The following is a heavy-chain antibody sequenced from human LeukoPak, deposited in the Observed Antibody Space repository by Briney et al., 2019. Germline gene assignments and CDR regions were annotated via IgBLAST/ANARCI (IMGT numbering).Heavy chain of an antibody. CDR2: IYYSGST. CDR3: ARGVDTSFDI. V-gene: IGHV4-61*08. CDR1: GGSISSGGYY. J-gene: IGHJ3*02. D-gene: IGHD3-3*01. Sequence: PSETLSLTCTVSGGSISSGGYYWSWIRQHPGKGLEWIGYIYYSGSTNYNPSLKSRVTISVDTSKNQFSLKLSSVTAADTAVYYCARGVDTSFDIWGQGTMVTVSS.